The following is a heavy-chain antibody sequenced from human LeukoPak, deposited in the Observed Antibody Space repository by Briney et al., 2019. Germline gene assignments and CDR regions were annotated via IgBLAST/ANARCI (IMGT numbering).Heavy chain of an antibody. CDR1: EFTFSSYG. Sequence: GGSLRLSCAASEFTFSSYGMHWVRQAPGKGLEWVAVIWYDGSNKYYADSVKGRFTISRDNSKKTLYLQMNSLRAEDTAVYYCAKDSSDYPLDYWGQGTLVTVSS. J-gene: IGHJ4*02. CDR2: IWYDGSNK. V-gene: IGHV3-33*06. D-gene: IGHD4-17*01. CDR3: AKDSSDYPLDY.